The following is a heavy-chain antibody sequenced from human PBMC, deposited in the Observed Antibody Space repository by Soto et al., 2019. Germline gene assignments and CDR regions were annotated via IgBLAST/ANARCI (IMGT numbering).Heavy chain of an antibody. Sequence: EVQLLESGGGLVQPGGSLRLSCAASGFTFSSYAMSWVRQAPGQGLEWVSAISGSGGTTYYADSVKGQFTISRDNSENTLYLQMNSLRAEDTAVYYCAKDRGYSGYDNWFDSWGQGTLVTVSS. D-gene: IGHD5-12*01. CDR2: ISGSGGTT. V-gene: IGHV3-23*01. J-gene: IGHJ5*01. CDR1: GFTFSSYA. CDR3: AKDRGYSGYDNWFDS.